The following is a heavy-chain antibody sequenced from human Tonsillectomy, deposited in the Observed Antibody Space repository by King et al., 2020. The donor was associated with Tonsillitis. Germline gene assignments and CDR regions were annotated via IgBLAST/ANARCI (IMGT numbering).Heavy chain of an antibody. D-gene: IGHD1-7*01. V-gene: IGHV1-69*01. J-gene: IGHJ4*02. CDR2: IIPIFGTA. Sequence: QLVQSGAEVKKPGSSVKVSCKASGGTFSSYAISWVRQAPEQGLEWMGGIIPIFGTANYAQKFQGRVPITADESTSTAYMELSSLRSADTAVYYCARKNWNYPPPDNWGQGTLVTVSS. CDR1: GGTFSSYA. CDR3: ARKNWNYPPPDN.